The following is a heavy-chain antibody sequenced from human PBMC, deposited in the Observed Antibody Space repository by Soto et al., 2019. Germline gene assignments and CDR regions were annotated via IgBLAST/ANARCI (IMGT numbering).Heavy chain of an antibody. CDR1: GGSISSGGYY. V-gene: IGHV4-31*03. D-gene: IGHD3-22*01. CDR2: IYYSGST. J-gene: IGHJ3*02. Sequence: SETLSLTCTVSGGSISSGGYYWSWIRQHPGKGLEWIGYIYYSGSTYYNPSLKSRVTISVDTSKNQFSLKLSSVTAADTAVYYCARDILGLYYYDSSNAFGIWGQGTMVTVSS. CDR3: ARDILGLYYYDSSNAFGI.